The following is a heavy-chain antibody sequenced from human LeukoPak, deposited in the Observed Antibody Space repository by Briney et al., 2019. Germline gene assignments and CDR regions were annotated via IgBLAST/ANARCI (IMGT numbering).Heavy chain of an antibody. CDR2: INHSGST. CDR1: GGSFSGYY. V-gene: IGHV4-34*01. CDR3: ARSGIVVVPAAMRMDV. D-gene: IGHD2-2*01. J-gene: IGHJ6*02. Sequence: TSETLSLTCAVYGGSFSGYYWSWLRQPPGKGLEWIGEINHSGSTNYNPSLKSRVTISVDTSKNQFSLKLSSVTAADTAVYYCARSGIVVVPAAMRMDVWGQGTTVTVSS.